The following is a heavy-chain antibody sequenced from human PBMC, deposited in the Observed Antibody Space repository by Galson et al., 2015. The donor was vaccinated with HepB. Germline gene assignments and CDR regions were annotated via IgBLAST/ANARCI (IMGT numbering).Heavy chain of an antibody. D-gene: IGHD1-1*01. Sequence: SVKVSCKASGSTFTGYYMHWVRQAPGQGLEWMGWINPNSGGTNYAQKFQGRVTMTRDTSISTAYMELSRLRSDDTAVYYCAREQLTYYYGMDVWGQGTTVTVSS. CDR2: INPNSGGT. CDR3: AREQLTYYYGMDV. CDR1: GSTFTGYY. V-gene: IGHV1-2*02. J-gene: IGHJ6*02.